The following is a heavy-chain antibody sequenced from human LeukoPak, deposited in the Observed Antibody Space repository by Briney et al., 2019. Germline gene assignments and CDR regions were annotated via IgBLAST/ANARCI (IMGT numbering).Heavy chain of an antibody. D-gene: IGHD4-17*01. Sequence: PGGSLRLSCAVSGFTVSSNYMSWVRQAPGKGLEWVSVIHSGGSTYYANSVKDRFTFSRDSSKNTVYLQMNMLRAEDTAVYYCVGATGFGYWGQGTLVTVSS. J-gene: IGHJ4*02. V-gene: IGHV3-66*01. CDR1: GFTVSSNY. CDR2: IHSGGST. CDR3: VGATGFGY.